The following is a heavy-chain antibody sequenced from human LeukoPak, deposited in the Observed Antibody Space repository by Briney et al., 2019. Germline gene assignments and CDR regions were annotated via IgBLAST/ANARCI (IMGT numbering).Heavy chain of an antibody. CDR2: INPNSGGT. J-gene: IGHJ4*02. CDR3: HYYDSQGFGY. D-gene: IGHD3-22*01. CDR1: GFTLTSYY. V-gene: IGHV1-2*02. Sequence: GSLKPSCTVSGFTLTSYYMRWVRQAPGQGLEWMGWINPNSGGTNYAQKFQGRFTMTRDTSISTAYMEVSRLRSDDTAGYYCHYYDSQGFGYWGQGSLVTVSS.